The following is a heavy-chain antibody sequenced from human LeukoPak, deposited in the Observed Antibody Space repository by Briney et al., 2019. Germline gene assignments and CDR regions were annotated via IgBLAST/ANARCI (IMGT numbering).Heavy chain of an antibody. D-gene: IGHD3-22*01. CDR1: GGSISSYY. CDR3: ARVTGYMIEDYFDY. Sequence: SETLSLTCTVSGGSISSYYWSWIRQPPGKGLEWIGYIYYSGSTNYNSSLKSRVTISVDTAKNQFSLRLSSVTAADTAVYHCARVTGYMIEDYFDYWGQGTLVTVSS. V-gene: IGHV4-59*01. J-gene: IGHJ4*02. CDR2: IYYSGST.